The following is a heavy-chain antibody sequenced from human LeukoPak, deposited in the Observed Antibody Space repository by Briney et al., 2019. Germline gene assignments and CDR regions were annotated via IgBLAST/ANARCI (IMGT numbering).Heavy chain of an antibody. J-gene: IGHJ5*02. D-gene: IGHD1-26*01. V-gene: IGHV4-34*01. CDR2: INHSGST. CDR3: ARAHSGSYFKQGRYNWFDP. Sequence: SETLSLTCAVYGGSFSGYYWSWIRQTPGKGLEWIGEINHSGSTNYNPSLKSRVTISVDTSKNQFSLKLSSVTAADTAVYYCARAHSGSYFKQGRYNWFDPWGQGTLVTVSS. CDR1: GGSFSGYY.